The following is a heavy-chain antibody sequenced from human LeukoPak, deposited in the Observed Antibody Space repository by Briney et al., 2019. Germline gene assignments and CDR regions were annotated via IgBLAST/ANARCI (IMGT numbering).Heavy chain of an antibody. V-gene: IGHV3-30*19. Sequence: HPGGSLRLSCAASGFIFSSYGMHWVRQAPGKGLEWVAVISYDGSNKYYADSVKGRFTISRDNSKNTLYLQMNSLGAEDTAVYYCASEIIFGGFDYWGQGTLVTVSS. D-gene: IGHD3-3*01. CDR3: ASEIIFGGFDY. J-gene: IGHJ4*02. CDR1: GFIFSSYG. CDR2: ISYDGSNK.